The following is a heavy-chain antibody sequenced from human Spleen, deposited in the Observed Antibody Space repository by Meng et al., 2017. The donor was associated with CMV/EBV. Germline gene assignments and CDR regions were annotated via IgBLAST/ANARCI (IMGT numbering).Heavy chain of an antibody. CDR2: INGDGSSS. Sequence: GESLKISCAASGFTFSSYAMHWVRQVPGKGLVWVSRINGDGSSSSYADSVKGRFTISRDNAKNTLYLQMNSLRAEDTAVYYCARADFWSGYYIEYWGQGTLVTVSS. CDR1: GFTFSSYA. D-gene: IGHD3-3*01. CDR3: ARADFWSGYYIEY. V-gene: IGHV3-74*01. J-gene: IGHJ4*02.